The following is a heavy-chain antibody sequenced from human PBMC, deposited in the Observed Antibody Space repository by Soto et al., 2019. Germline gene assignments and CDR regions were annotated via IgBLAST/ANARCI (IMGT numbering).Heavy chain of an antibody. D-gene: IGHD3-10*01. CDR1: GGSISSGGYY. V-gene: IGHV4-31*03. J-gene: IGHJ4*02. Sequence: TLSLTCTVSGGSISSGGYYWCWIRQDPGKGLEWFGYIYYSGTTYYNPSLKSRVTISVDTSKNQFSLKLTSVTAADTAVYYCARGGKRRYYGSGSYYNADFDYWGQRTLVTVSS. CDR3: ARGGKRRYYGSGSYYNADFDY. CDR2: IYYSGTT.